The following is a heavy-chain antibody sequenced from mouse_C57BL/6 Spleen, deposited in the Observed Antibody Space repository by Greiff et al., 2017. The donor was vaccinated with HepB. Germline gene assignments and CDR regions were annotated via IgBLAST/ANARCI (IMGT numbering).Heavy chain of an antibody. D-gene: IGHD1-1*01. CDR1: GYTFTSYW. CDR3: ARRDYGGPAWFAY. Sequence: VQLQQSGAELVRPGSSVKLSCKASGYTFTSYWMDWVKQRPGQGLEWIGNIYPSDSETHYNQKFKDKATLTVDKSSSTAYMQLSSLTSEDSAVYYCARRDYGGPAWFAYWGQGTLVTVSA. CDR2: IYPSDSET. J-gene: IGHJ3*01. V-gene: IGHV1-61*01.